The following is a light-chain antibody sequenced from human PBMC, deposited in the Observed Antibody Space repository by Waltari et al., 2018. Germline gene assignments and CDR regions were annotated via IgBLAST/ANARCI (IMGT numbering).Light chain of an antibody. V-gene: IGKV3-15*01. CDR3: QQYDSWPPYT. CDR1: QSVGDH. Sequence: VVTQSPDTLSVSPGERATVSCRASQSVGDHVAWYQQRAGQPPGLRIYGASARATDIPARFSGSGSGTEFTLTISGLQSEDVAVYSCQQYDSWPPYTFGQGTKLEMK. J-gene: IGKJ2*01. CDR2: GAS.